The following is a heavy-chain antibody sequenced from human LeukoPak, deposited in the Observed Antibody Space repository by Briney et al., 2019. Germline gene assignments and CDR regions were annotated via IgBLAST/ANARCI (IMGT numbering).Heavy chain of an antibody. D-gene: IGHD6-19*01. V-gene: IGHV4-59*08. J-gene: IGHJ4*02. Sequence: KPSDTQSLLCSVWSHSIQKYYWSCTRHPHAKTRKWIMYIHCRGSNNSNFSLKRRVTIPKDKSKNQSSLKLTSVTASDTAQQYCARHSSPAGGLFDYWSQGTLVTVSS. CDR2: IHCRGSN. CDR3: ARHSSPAGGLFDY. CDR1: SHSIQKYY.